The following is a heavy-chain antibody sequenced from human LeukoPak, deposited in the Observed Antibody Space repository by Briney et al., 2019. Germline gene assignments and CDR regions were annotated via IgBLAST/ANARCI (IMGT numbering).Heavy chain of an antibody. J-gene: IGHJ5*02. V-gene: IGHV4-34*01. CDR2: INHSGST. CDR3: ARGLAVAGTGS. D-gene: IGHD6-19*01. CDR1: GGSFSGYY. Sequence: PSETLSLTCAVYGGSFSGYYWSWIRLPPGKGLEWIGEINHSGSTNYNPSLKSRVTISVDTSKNQFSLKLSSVTASDTAVYYCARGLAVAGTGSWGQGTLVTVSS.